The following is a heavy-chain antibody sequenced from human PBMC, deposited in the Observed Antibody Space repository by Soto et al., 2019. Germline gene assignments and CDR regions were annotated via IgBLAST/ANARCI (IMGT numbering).Heavy chain of an antibody. CDR2: VYTSGGT. D-gene: IGHD6-6*01. CDR1: GGSISSHY. J-gene: IGHJ6*02. V-gene: IGHV4-4*07. Sequence: SETLSLSCTVSGGSISSHYWSWVRQPAGKGPEWIGRVYTSGGTNYNPSLRGRVTMSVDTSKNQFSLRLSSVTDADTAVYYCAGDSSSSSGMDVWGRGTTVTVSS. CDR3: AGDSSSSSGMDV.